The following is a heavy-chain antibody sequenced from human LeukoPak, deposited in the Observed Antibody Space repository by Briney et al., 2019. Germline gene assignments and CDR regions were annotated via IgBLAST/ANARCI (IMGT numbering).Heavy chain of an antibody. CDR2: ISGSGSHT. J-gene: IGHJ4*02. V-gene: IGHV3-23*01. CDR1: GFSFSGYA. CDR3: AKGSLGHCSGTTCYPLDS. D-gene: IGHD2-2*01. Sequence: GGSLRLSCAASGFSFSGYAMSWVRQAPGKGLEWVSSISGSGSHTYHADSVKGRFTISRDNSKSTLYLQMKSLRDEDTAVYYCAKGSLGHCSGTTCYPLDSWGQGTLVTVSS.